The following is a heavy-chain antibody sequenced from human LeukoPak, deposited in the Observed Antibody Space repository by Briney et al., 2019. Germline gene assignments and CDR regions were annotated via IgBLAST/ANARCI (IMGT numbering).Heavy chain of an antibody. V-gene: IGHV3-48*01. D-gene: IGHD4-17*01. Sequence: GGSLRLSCAASGFTFSSYSMNWVRQAPGKGLEWVSYTSSSSSTIYYADSVKGRFTISRDNAKNSLYLQMNSLRAEDTAVYYCASLNYGDYPYYFDYWGQGTLVTVSS. J-gene: IGHJ4*02. CDR1: GFTFSSYS. CDR2: TSSSSSTI. CDR3: ASLNYGDYPYYFDY.